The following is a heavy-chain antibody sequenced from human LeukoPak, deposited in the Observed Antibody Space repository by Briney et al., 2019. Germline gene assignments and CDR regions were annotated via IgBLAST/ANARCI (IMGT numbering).Heavy chain of an antibody. J-gene: IGHJ5*02. V-gene: IGHV4-38-2*01. Sequence: PGGSLRLSCAASGFTFSSYCMNWVRQAPGKGLEWIGSIYHSGSTYYNPSLKSRVTISVDTSKNQFSLKLSSVTAADTAVYYCAGTTVLRFLEWLPSRLNWFDPWGQGTLVTVSS. CDR3: AGTTVLRFLEWLPSRLNWFDP. D-gene: IGHD3-3*01. CDR1: GFTFSSYC. CDR2: IYHSGST.